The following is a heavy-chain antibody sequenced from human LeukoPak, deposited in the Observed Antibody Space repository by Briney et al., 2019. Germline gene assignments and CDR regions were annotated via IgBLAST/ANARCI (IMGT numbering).Heavy chain of an antibody. CDR2: IGTSSTTI. J-gene: IGHJ4*02. CDR3: AKEHYYGSGNYWGVFES. V-gene: IGHV3-48*01. Sequence: GGSLRLSCAASGFTVSSHYMSWVRQPPGKGLEWVSNIGTSSTTIYYADSVKGRFTISRDNAKNSLYLQMNSLRADDTAVYYCAKEHYYGSGNYWGVFESWGQGTLVTVSS. CDR1: GFTVSSHY. D-gene: IGHD3-10*01.